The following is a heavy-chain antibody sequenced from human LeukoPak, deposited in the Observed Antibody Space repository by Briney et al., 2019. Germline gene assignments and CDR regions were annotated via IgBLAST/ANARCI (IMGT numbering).Heavy chain of an antibody. J-gene: IGHJ4*02. CDR1: GYTFTSYY. CDR3: ASKAVAGTFSVRVFDY. Sequence: ASVKVSCKASGYTFTSYYMHWVRQAPGQGLEWMGIINPSGGSTSYAQKFQGRVTMTRDMSTSTVYMELSSLRSEDTAVYYCASKAVAGTFSVRVFDYWGQGTLVTVSS. D-gene: IGHD6-19*01. CDR2: INPSGGST. V-gene: IGHV1-46*01.